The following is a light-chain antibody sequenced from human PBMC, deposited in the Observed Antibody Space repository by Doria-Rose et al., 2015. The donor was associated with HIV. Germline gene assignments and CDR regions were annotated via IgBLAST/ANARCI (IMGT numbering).Light chain of an antibody. V-gene: IGLV1-51*01. J-gene: IGLJ2*01. CDR2: DNN. Sequence: TQPPSVSVAPGQRVTISCSGSPSNIGKNSVSWYQQVPGTAPKLLIYDNNKRPSGIPDRFSGSKSGTSATLGISGLQTGDEANYLCGTWDSSLSVAVFGGGTNLTVL. CDR1: PSNIGKNS. CDR3: GTWDSSLSVAV.